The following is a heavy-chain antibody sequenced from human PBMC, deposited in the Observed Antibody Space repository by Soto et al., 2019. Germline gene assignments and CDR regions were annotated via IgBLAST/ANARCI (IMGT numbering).Heavy chain of an antibody. J-gene: IGHJ4*02. V-gene: IGHV1-2*04. CDR2: INPNSGGT. CDR1: GYTFTGYY. CDR3: ARGRPRLDYSNFPFDY. D-gene: IGHD4-4*01. Sequence: ASVKVSCKASGYTFTGYYMHWVRQAPGQGLEWMGWINPNSGGTNDAQKFRGWVTMTRDTSISTAYMELSRLGSDDTSVYYCARGRPRLDYSNFPFDYWGQGTLVTVSS.